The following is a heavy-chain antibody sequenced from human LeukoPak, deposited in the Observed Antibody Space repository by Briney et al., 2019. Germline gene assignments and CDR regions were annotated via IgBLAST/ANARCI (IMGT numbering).Heavy chain of an antibody. Sequence: PSETLSLTCTVSGGSISSSSYYWGWIRQPPGKGLEWIGSIYYSGSTYYNPSLKSRVTISVDTSKNQFSLKLSSVTAADTAVYYCARAQGGWGYPFDYWGQGTLVTVSS. CDR2: IYYSGST. J-gene: IGHJ4*02. CDR3: ARAQGGWGYPFDY. D-gene: IGHD7-27*01. CDR1: GGSISSSSYY. V-gene: IGHV4-39*07.